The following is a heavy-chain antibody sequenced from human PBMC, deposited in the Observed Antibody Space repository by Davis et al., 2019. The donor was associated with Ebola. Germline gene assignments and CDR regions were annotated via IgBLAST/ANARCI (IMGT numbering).Heavy chain of an antibody. CDR1: GGAINKYY. CDR2: INHSGST. Sequence: MPSETLSLTCTVSGGAINKYYWSWNRQPPGKGLEWTGEINHSGSTNYNPSLKSRVTISVDTSKNQFSLKLSSVTAADTAVYYCARQITMIVAWGQGTLVTVSS. J-gene: IGHJ4*02. CDR3: ARQITMIVA. V-gene: IGHV4-34*01. D-gene: IGHD3-22*01.